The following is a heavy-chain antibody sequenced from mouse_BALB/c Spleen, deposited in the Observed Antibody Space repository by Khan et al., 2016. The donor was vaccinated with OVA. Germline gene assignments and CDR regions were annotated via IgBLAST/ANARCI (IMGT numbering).Heavy chain of an antibody. CDR2: INPSSGYT. D-gene: IGHD1-1*02. V-gene: IGHV1-7*01. Sequence: VQLQESGAELAKPGASVKMSCKASGYTFSTYWIHWVKQRPGKSLEWIGSINPSSGYTYYNQRFNDKATLTADKSSSTAYMQLSSLTSEDSAVXNCARGGIDYWGQGTTLTVSA. CDR3: ARGGIDY. J-gene: IGHJ2*01. CDR1: GYTFSTYW.